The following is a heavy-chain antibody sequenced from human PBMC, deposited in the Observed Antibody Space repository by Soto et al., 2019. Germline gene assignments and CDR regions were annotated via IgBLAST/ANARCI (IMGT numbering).Heavy chain of an antibody. CDR1: GYTFTGYY. D-gene: IGHD6-19*01. CDR2: INPNSGGT. Sequence: GASVKVSCKASGYTFTGYYMHWVRQAPGQGLEWMGWINPNSGGTNYAQKFQGRVTMTRDTSISTAYMELSRLRSDDTAVYYCARTFPGYSSGWYFHYWGQGTLVTVSS. J-gene: IGHJ4*02. CDR3: ARTFPGYSSGWYFHY. V-gene: IGHV1-2*02.